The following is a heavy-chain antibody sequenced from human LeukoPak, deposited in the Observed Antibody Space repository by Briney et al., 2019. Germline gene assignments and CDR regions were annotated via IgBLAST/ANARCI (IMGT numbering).Heavy chain of an antibody. D-gene: IGHD6-19*01. J-gene: IGHJ4*02. CDR1: GFIFSSYA. V-gene: IGHV3-30*04. CDR3: ARGRQWLAPPFDC. CDR2: ISYDGSNK. Sequence: GGSLRLSCAASGFIFSSYAMHWVRQAPGKGLEWVAVISYDGSNKYYADSVKGRFTISRDNSKNTLYLQMNSLRAEDTAVYYCARGRQWLAPPFDCWGQGTLVTVSS.